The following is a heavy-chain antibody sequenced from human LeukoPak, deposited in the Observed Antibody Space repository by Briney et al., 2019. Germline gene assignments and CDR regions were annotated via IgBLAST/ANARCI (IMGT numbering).Heavy chain of an antibody. J-gene: IGHJ6*02. CDR1: GGSISSYY. CDR3: ARRLAVAGYDYYYYGMDV. Sequence: SETLSLTCTVSGGSISSYYWSWIRQPPGKGLEWIGYIYYSGSTNYNPSLKSRVTISVDTYKNQFSLKLSSVTAADTAVYYCARRLAVAGYDYYYYGMDVWGQGTTVTVSS. D-gene: IGHD6-19*01. V-gene: IGHV4-59*01. CDR2: IYYSGST.